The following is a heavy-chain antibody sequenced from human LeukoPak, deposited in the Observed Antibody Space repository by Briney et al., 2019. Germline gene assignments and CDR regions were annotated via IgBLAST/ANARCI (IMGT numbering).Heavy chain of an antibody. CDR3: AKDLGPGSMATSPGFDY. J-gene: IGHJ4*02. CDR1: GGSISGSNW. Sequence: SETLSLTCAVSGGSISGSNWWSWVRQPPGKGLEWIGEIYHSGSTNYNPSLKSRVSISVDKSKNQFSLKLSSVTAADTALYYCAKDLGPGSMATSPGFDYWGQGTLVTVSS. D-gene: IGHD5-24*01. V-gene: IGHV4-4*02. CDR2: IYHSGST.